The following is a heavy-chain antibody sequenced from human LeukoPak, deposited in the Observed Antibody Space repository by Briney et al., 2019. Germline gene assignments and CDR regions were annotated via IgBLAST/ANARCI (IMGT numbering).Heavy chain of an antibody. Sequence: PSETLSLTCTVSGASISAYYWSWIRQPAGRGLEWIGYIYYTGNTNYNPSLKSRVTISVDTAKKQVSLHLPSVTAADKAVYYCARADFDWKPKYDYWGRGVLVTVSA. CDR3: ARADFDWKPKYDY. D-gene: IGHD3-9*01. CDR2: IYYTGNT. V-gene: IGHV4-59*01. J-gene: IGHJ4*02. CDR1: GASISAYY.